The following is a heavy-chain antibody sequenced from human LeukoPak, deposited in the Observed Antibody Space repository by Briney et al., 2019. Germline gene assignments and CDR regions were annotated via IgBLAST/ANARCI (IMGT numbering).Heavy chain of an antibody. CDR3: AKDGGIAAAGV. V-gene: IGHV3-23*01. Sequence: GGSLRLSCTASGFIFSSHWMTWVRQAPGKGLEWVSAISGSGGSTYYADSVKGRFTISRDNSKNTLYLQMNSLRAEDTAVYYCAKDGGIAAAGVWGQGTTVTVSS. D-gene: IGHD6-13*01. CDR2: ISGSGGST. J-gene: IGHJ6*02. CDR1: GFIFSSHW.